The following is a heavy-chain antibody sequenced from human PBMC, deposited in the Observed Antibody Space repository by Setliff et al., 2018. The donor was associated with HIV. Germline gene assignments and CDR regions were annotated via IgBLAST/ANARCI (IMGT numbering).Heavy chain of an antibody. D-gene: IGHD6-6*01. CDR3: ARGYSSSSSYYYGMDV. CDR2: ISVYNGNT. J-gene: IGHJ6*02. Sequence: ASVKVSCKASGYTFTNYGFNWVRQAPGQGLEWMGWISVYNGNTNFAQKLPGRVTMTTDTSTSTAYMELRSLRSDDTAVYYCARGYSSSSSYYYGMDVWGQGTTVTV. V-gene: IGHV1-18*01. CDR1: GYTFTNYG.